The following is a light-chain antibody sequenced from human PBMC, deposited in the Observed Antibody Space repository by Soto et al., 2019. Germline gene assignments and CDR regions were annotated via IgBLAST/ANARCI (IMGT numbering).Light chain of an antibody. CDR3: CSYAGTPRV. CDR1: SSDVGSYNL. J-gene: IGLJ1*01. Sequence: SALTQPASVSGSPGQSITISCTGTSSDVGSYNLVSWYQQHPGKAPKLMIYEVSKRPSGVSNRFSGSKSGNPASLTISGLQAEDEADYYCCSYAGTPRVFGTGTKVTV. CDR2: EVS. V-gene: IGLV2-23*02.